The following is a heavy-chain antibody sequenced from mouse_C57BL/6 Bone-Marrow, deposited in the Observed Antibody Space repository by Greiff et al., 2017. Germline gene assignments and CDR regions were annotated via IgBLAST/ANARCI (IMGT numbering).Heavy chain of an antibody. CDR2: IYPRDGST. CDR1: GYTFTSYD. Sequence: VQLQQSGPELVKPGASVKLSCKASGYTFTSYDINWVKQRPGQGLEWIGWIYPRDGSTKYNAKFKGKATLAVDTSSSTAYMELHSLTSEDSAVYFCARYRSSWYYAMDYWGQGTSVTVSS. V-gene: IGHV1-85*01. CDR3: ARYRSSWYYAMDY. D-gene: IGHD1-1*01. J-gene: IGHJ4*01.